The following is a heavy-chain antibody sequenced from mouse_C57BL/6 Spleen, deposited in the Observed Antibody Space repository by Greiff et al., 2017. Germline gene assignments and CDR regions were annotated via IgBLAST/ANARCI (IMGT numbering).Heavy chain of an antibody. V-gene: IGHV1-53*01. CDR2: INPSNGGT. J-gene: IGHJ1*03. CDR1: GYTFTSYW. Sequence: VQLQQPGTELVKPGASVKLSCKASGYTFTSYWMHWVKQRPGQGLEWIGNINPSNGGTNYNEKFKRKATLTVDKSSSTAYTQLSSLTSEDSAVYYCARGFPDWYFDVWGTGTTVTVSS. CDR3: ARGFPDWYFDV.